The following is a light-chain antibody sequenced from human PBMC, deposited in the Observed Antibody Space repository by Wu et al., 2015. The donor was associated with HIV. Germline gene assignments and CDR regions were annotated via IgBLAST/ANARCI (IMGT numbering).Light chain of an antibody. J-gene: IGKJ4*01. Sequence: EILLTQSPATLSLSPGERVTLSCRASETVGLSLAWYQQRPGQAPRLLIYGASTRATSIPARFSGSGSGTDFTLTISSLQPEDFAVYYCQQDYNSSLTFGGGTKVEIK. V-gene: IGKV3-7*04. CDR3: QQDYNSSLT. CDR1: ETVGLS. CDR2: GAS.